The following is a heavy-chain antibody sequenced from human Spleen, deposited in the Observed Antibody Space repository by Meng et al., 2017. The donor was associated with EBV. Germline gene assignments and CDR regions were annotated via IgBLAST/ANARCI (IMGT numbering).Heavy chain of an antibody. D-gene: IGHD6-19*01. V-gene: IGHV4-61*03. Sequence: HAQVQEWGPGLEVHSHPLSLTGSVTDVSVTRGEYYWNWIRQSPGQGLEWIGYTNYGGANHSYPSLKSGVTISLDTSKDHFSLRVNAVTAADTAVYFCARGHSSDWDYFFDSWGLGTLVTVSS. CDR1: DVSVTRGEYY. J-gene: IGHJ4*02. CDR3: ARGHSSDWDYFFDS. CDR2: TNYGGAN.